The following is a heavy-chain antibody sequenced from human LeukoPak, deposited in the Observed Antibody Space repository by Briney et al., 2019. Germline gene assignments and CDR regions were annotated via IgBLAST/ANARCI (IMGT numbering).Heavy chain of an antibody. J-gene: IGHJ4*02. CDR2: ISAYDGNT. D-gene: IGHD3-10*01. CDR3: ARRGRGYYFDY. CDR1: GYTFTSYG. Sequence: ASVKVSCKASGYTFTSYGISWVRQAPGQGLEWMGWISAYDGNTNYAQKLQGRVTMTTDTSTSTAYMELRSLRAEDTAVYYCARRGRGYYFDYWGQGTLVTVSS. V-gene: IGHV1-18*01.